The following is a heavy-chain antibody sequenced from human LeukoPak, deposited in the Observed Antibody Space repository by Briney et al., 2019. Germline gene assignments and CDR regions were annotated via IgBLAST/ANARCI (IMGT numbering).Heavy chain of an antibody. CDR1: GFTFSSYA. Sequence: GGSLRLSCAASGFTFSSYAMSWVRQAPGKGLEWVSAISGSGGSTYYADSVKGRFTISRDNSKNTLYLQMNSLRAEDTAVYYCAKAGKQWLPTSPFFDIWGQGTMVTVSS. J-gene: IGHJ3*02. V-gene: IGHV3-23*01. CDR3: AKAGKQWLPTSPFFDI. CDR2: ISGSGGST. D-gene: IGHD6-19*01.